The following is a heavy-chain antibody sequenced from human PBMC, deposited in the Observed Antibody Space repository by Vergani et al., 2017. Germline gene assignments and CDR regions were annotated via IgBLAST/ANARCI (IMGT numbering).Heavy chain of an antibody. CDR1: GFTFSSYW. V-gene: IGHV3-7*01. D-gene: IGHD6-25*01. CDR2: IKQGGSEK. J-gene: IGHJ6*03. Sequence: EVQLVESGGGLVQPGGSLRLSCAASGFTFSSYWMSWVRQAPGKGLEWVANIKQGGSEKYYVDSVKGRFTISRDNAKNSLYLQMTSLRAEDTAVYYCARERLHSYYYYMDVWGKGTTVTVSS. CDR3: ARERLHSYYYYMDV.